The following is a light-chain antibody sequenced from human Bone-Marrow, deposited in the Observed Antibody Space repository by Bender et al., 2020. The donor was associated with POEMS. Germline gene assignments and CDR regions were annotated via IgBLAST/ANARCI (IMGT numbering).Light chain of an antibody. Sequence: QSALTQPASVSGSPGQSITISCTGTSSDVGSYDLVSWYQQHPGNVPKLIIYDVSNRPLGVSSRFSGSKSGDTASLTISGLQAEDGADYYCSSYTSNPWVFGGGTKLTVL. CDR2: DVS. CDR1: SSDVGSYDL. CDR3: SSYTSNPWV. V-gene: IGLV2-14*02. J-gene: IGLJ3*02.